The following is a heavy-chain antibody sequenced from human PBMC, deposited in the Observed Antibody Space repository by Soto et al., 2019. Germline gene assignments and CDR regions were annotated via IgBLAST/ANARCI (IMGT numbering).Heavy chain of an antibody. V-gene: IGHV1-69*06. CDR3: AGPCDSPTCLGHFDY. CDR2: ILPIFATA. J-gene: IGHJ4*02. D-gene: IGHD3-22*01. Sequence: ASVKVSCKASGDTFNNYVVNWVRQAPGQGLEWLGGILPIFATANYAQKFQGRVTMTADKSTSTAYMELTSLRSEDTAVYYCAGPCDSPTCLGHFDYWGQGTLVTVSS. CDR1: GDTFNNYV.